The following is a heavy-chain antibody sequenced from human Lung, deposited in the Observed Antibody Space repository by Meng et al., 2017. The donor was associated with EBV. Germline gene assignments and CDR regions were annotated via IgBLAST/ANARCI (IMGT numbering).Heavy chain of an antibody. Sequence: QVQLQESGPGLVTPSGTLSLTCAVSGGSISSSNWWSWVRQPPGKGLEWIGEIYHSGSTNYNPSLETRATISADMSKNQFSLSLTSVTAADTAMYYCARHRMTTVTWYFFDSWGQGSLVTVSS. V-gene: IGHV4-4*02. J-gene: IGHJ4*02. CDR3: ARHRMTTVTWYFFDS. CDR1: GGSISSSNW. D-gene: IGHD4-11*01. CDR2: IYHSGST.